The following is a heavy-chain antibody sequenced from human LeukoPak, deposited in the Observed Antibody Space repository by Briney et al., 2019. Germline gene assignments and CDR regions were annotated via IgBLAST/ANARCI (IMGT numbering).Heavy chain of an antibody. Sequence: ASVKVSCKVSGYTLTELSMHWVRQAPGKGLEWMGGFDPVDGETIYAQKFQGRVTMTEDTSTDTAYMELSSLRSEDTAVYYCATLGSSSSWYYFDYWGQGTLVTVSS. CDR1: GYTLTELS. J-gene: IGHJ4*02. CDR3: ATLGSSSSWYYFDY. V-gene: IGHV1-24*01. D-gene: IGHD6-13*01. CDR2: FDPVDGET.